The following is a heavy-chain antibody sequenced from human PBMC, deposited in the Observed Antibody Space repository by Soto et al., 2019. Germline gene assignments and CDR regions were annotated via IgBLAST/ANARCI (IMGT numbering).Heavy chain of an antibody. V-gene: IGHV3-33*01. D-gene: IGHD3-10*01. CDR2: IWHDGSNK. Sequence: QVQMVESGGGVVQSGTSLRISCVASGFRFIAYGIHWVRQAPDKGLEWVAVIWHDGSNKYYAESVKGRFTISRDNSRNTLYLDMNSLRAEDTAVYYCARDTNYYGSGSLGMDVWGPGTTVTVSS. CDR3: ARDTNYYGSGSLGMDV. J-gene: IGHJ6*02. CDR1: GFRFIAYG.